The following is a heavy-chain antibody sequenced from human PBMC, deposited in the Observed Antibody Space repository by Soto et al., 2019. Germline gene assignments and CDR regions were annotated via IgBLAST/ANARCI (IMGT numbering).Heavy chain of an antibody. J-gene: IGHJ4*02. CDR2: INHSGST. CDR3: AHRPAYDISTGYYPFDY. CDR1: GGSFSGYY. Sequence: SETLSLTCAVYGGSFSGYYWSWIRQPPGKGLEWIGEINHSGSTNYNPPLKSRVTISVDTSKNQVVLTLTNVDPVDTATYYCAHRPAYDISTGYYPFDYWGQGSPVTVSS. V-gene: IGHV4-34*01. D-gene: IGHD3-9*01.